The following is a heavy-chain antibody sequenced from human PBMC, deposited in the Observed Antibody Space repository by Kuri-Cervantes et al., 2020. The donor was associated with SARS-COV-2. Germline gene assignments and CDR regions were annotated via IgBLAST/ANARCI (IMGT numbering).Heavy chain of an antibody. Sequence: SETLSLTCTVPGGSMRSHYWSWIRQPPGKGLEWNGYISYSGSTNYNPSLKSRVSISVDTSKNQFSLKLRSVTAADTAVYYCARALYSYGYNGYYYYMDVWGKGTTVTVSS. CDR1: GGSMRSHY. CDR3: ARALYSYGYNGYYYYMDV. D-gene: IGHD5-18*01. J-gene: IGHJ6*03. V-gene: IGHV4-59*11. CDR2: ISYSGST.